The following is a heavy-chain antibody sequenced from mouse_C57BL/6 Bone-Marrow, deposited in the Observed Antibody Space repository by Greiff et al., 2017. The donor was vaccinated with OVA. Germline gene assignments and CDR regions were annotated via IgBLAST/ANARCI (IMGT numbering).Heavy chain of an antibody. CDR3: TTLLAGFAY. D-gene: IGHD2-1*01. J-gene: IGHJ3*01. V-gene: IGHV14-4*01. CDR2: IDPENGDT. Sequence: EVQLQQSGAELVRPGASVKLSCTASGFTIKDDYMNWVKQRPEQGLEWIGWIDPENGDTEYASKFQGKATITADTSSNTAYLQLSSLTSEDTAVYYLTTLLAGFAYWGQGTLVTVSA. CDR1: GFTIKDDY.